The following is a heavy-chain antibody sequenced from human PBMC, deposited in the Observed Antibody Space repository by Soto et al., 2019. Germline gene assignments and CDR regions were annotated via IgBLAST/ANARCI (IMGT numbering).Heavy chain of an antibody. D-gene: IGHD6-13*01. CDR1: GYTFTSYD. CDR2: MNPNSGNT. V-gene: IGHV1-8*01. J-gene: IGHJ5*02. CDR3: AREQQVRGFAP. Sequence: QVQLVQSGAEVKKPGASVKVSCKASGYTFTSYDINWVRQATGQGLEWMGWMNPNSGNTGSAQKFQGRVTMTRNTSISTAYMELSSLRSEYTAGYYWAREQQVRGFAPWGQGTLVTVSS.